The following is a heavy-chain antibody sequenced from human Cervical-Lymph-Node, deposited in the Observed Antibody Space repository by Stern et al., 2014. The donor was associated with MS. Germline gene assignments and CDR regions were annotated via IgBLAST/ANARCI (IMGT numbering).Heavy chain of an antibody. J-gene: IGHJ4*02. Sequence: EVQLVESGPEVKRPGESLKISCQASGYTFTSYWIGWVRPMPGKGLEGIAIIFPGGSDIRYTPSFQGQVTISADKSSSTAYLQWNNLKASDTAIYYCARQRYFDYWGQGTLVTVSS. CDR1: GYTFTSYW. CDR2: IFPGGSDI. CDR3: ARQRYFDY. V-gene: IGHV5-51*01.